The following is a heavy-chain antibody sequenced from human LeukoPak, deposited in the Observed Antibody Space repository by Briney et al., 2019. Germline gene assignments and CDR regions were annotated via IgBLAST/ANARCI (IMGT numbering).Heavy chain of an antibody. CDR3: ARSIRVTGTGNYYYYMDV. J-gene: IGHJ6*03. V-gene: IGHV1-18*01. CDR1: GYTFTSYG. Sequence: ASVKVSCKASGYTFTSYGISWVRQAPGQGLEWMGWISACNGNTNYAQKLQGRVTMTTDTSTSTAYMELRSLRSDDTAVYYCARSIRVTGTGNYYYYMDVWGKGTTVTVSS. D-gene: IGHD2-21*02. CDR2: ISACNGNT.